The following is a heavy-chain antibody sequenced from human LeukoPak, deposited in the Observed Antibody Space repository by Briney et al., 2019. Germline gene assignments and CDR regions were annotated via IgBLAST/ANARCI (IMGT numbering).Heavy chain of an antibody. CDR1: GFTFSDYY. J-gene: IGHJ4*02. D-gene: IGHD3-3*01. V-gene: IGHV3-11*01. CDR3: AKVPVGVVIPSAIYFDY. CDR2: ISSSGSTT. Sequence: GGSLRLSCAASGFTFSDYYMSWIRQAPGKGLEWLSYISSSGSTTYYADSVKGRFTISRDNAKNSLYLQMNSLRVEDTAVYYCAKVPVGVVIPSAIYFDYWGQGTLVTVSS.